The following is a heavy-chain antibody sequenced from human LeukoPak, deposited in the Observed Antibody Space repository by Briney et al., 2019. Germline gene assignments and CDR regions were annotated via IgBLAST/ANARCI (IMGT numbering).Heavy chain of an antibody. Sequence: GGPLRLSCAASGFTFSNAWMSWVRQAPGKGLEWVGHIKSKTDGGTTDYAGPVKGRFTISRDDSKNTLYLQMNSLKIEDTAVYYCTTGTWIQLWLADFWGQGTLVTVSS. CDR2: IKSKTDGGTT. V-gene: IGHV3-15*01. CDR3: TTGTWIQLWLADF. J-gene: IGHJ4*02. CDR1: GFTFSNAW. D-gene: IGHD5-18*01.